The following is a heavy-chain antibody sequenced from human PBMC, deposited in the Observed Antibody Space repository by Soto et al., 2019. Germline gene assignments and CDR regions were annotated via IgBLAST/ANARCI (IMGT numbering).Heavy chain of an antibody. J-gene: IGHJ1*01. CDR1: GFTFSSYA. V-gene: IGHV3-30*14. Sequence: GGSLRLSCAASGFTFSSYAMHWVRQAPGKGLEWVAVISYDGSNKYYADSVRGRFTISRDNSRDTLYLQMNSLRADDTAVYYCGKERRGSGWFVCGDWGQGVLVTVSS. CDR3: GKERRGSGWFVCGD. D-gene: IGHD6-19*01. CDR2: ISYDGSNK.